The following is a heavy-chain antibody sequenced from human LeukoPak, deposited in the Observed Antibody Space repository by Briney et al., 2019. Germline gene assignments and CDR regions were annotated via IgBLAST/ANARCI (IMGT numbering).Heavy chain of an antibody. Sequence: GGSLRLSCAASGFTFSRYSMNWVRQAPGKGLEWVANIKQDGSEKFYVDSLKGRFTISRDNAKNSLYLQMNSLRAADTAVYYCARRGSYSSGYYAYYFDYWGQGTLVTVSS. J-gene: IGHJ4*02. CDR1: GFTFSRYS. V-gene: IGHV3-7*01. CDR3: ARRGSYSSGYYAYYFDY. CDR2: IKQDGSEK. D-gene: IGHD6-19*01.